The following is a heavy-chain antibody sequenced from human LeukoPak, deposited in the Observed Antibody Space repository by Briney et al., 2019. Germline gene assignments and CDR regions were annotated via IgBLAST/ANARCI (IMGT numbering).Heavy chain of an antibody. Sequence: GESLKISCKGSGYSFTNYWIGWVRQMPGKGLEWMGIINPGDSDTRSSPSFRGQVTLSVDKSISTAYLQWRSLKASDAAIYYCTRRDSSGYFDFWGQGILVTVSS. D-gene: IGHD3-22*01. CDR3: TRRDSSGYFDF. J-gene: IGHJ4*02. CDR1: GYSFTNYW. V-gene: IGHV5-51*01. CDR2: INPGDSDT.